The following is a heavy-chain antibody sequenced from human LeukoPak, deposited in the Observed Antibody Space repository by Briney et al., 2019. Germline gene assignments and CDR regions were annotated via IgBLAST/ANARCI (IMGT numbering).Heavy chain of an antibody. CDR3: VSGAGGGYRYGYFDY. J-gene: IGHJ4*02. Sequence: AGGSLRLSCAASGLSFGTYAMHWVRQTPAKGLEWVAVISHDGRHKFYSDSVKGRFTISRDNSKTMVSLQMNSLRLGDTAVYYCVSGAGGGYRYGYFDYWGQGTLVTVSS. V-gene: IGHV3-30*04. CDR1: GLSFGTYA. D-gene: IGHD5-18*01. CDR2: ISHDGRHK.